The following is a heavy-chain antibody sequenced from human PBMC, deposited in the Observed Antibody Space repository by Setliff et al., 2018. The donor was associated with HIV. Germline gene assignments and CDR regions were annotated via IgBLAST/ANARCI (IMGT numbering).Heavy chain of an antibody. V-gene: IGHV4-39*01. D-gene: IGHD6-19*01. CDR2: FHYSGST. Sequence: PSETLSLTCNVSAGSFTSGSYYWGWIRQPPGKGLEWIGSFHYSGSTSYNPSLRSRVTISVDTSKNQFSLKLTSVTAADTAVYFCARILGSHYYYGMDVWGPGTTVTVS. J-gene: IGHJ6*02. CDR1: AGSFTSGSYY. CDR3: ARILGSHYYYGMDV.